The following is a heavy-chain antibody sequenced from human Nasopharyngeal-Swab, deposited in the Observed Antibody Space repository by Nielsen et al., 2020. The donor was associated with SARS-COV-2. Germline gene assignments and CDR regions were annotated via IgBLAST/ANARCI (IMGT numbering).Heavy chain of an antibody. CDR1: RFTFSNYS. CDR3: ARGVGAYGSGPLFDY. CDR2: ISSSSSYI. Sequence: GGSLRLSCAASRFTFSNYSMNWVRQAPGKGLEWVSNISSSSSYIYYADSVKGRFTISRDNAKNSLYLQMNSLRAEDTAVYYCARGVGAYGSGPLFDYWGQGTLVTVSS. J-gene: IGHJ4*02. V-gene: IGHV3-21*05. D-gene: IGHD3-10*01.